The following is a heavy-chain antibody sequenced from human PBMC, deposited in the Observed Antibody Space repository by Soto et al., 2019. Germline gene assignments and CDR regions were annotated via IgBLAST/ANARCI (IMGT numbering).Heavy chain of an antibody. Sequence: GASVKVSCKASGXTFTSSAMQWVRQARGQRLEWIGWIVVGSGNTNYAQKFQERVTITRDMSTSTAYMELSSLRSEDTAVYYCARDLPFDYWGQGTLVTVSS. CDR1: GXTFTSSA. CDR3: ARDLPFDY. V-gene: IGHV1-58*02. CDR2: IVVGSGNT. J-gene: IGHJ4*02.